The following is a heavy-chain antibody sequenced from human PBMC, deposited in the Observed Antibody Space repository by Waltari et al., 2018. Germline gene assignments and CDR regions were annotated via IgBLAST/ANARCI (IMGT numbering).Heavy chain of an antibody. CDR1: GYSISSGYY. CDR2: IYHSGST. CDR3: ARVVLSLRGGPRDYFDY. Sequence: QVQLQELGPGLVKPSETLSLTCAVSGYSISSGYYWGWIRQPPGKGLEWIGSIYHSGSTYYNPSLKSRVTISVDTSKNQFSLKLSSVTAADTAVYYCARVVLSLRGGPRDYFDYWGQGTLVTVSS. J-gene: IGHJ4*02. D-gene: IGHD3-16*01. V-gene: IGHV4-38-2*01.